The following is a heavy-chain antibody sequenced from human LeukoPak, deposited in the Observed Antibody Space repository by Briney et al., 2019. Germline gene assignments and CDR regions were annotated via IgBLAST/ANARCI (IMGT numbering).Heavy chain of an antibody. CDR2: IHYSGNT. CDR3: VGGYDRMKLGY. J-gene: IGHJ4*02. CDR1: GASISSGGFY. D-gene: IGHD3-22*01. Sequence: PSEILSLTCGVSGASISSGGFYCSWVRQRPGKGLECIGYIHYSGNTHYNSSLKSRVMMSRDTSKNQFSLEMTSVTAADTAVYYCVGGYDRMKLGYWGQGTLVTVSS. V-gene: IGHV4-31*02.